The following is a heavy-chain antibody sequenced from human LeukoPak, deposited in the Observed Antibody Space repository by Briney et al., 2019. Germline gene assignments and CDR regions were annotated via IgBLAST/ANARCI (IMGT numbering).Heavy chain of an antibody. CDR1: GGTFSSYA. Sequence: SVKVSCKASGGTFSSYAISWVRQAPGQGLEWMGGIIPIFGTANYAQKFQGRVTITADESTSTAYMELSSLRSEDTAVYYCAREWVDACTNGVCYGDYYYYGMDVWGQGTTVTVSS. J-gene: IGHJ6*02. V-gene: IGHV1-69*13. CDR3: AREWVDACTNGVCYGDYYYYGMDV. CDR2: IIPIFGTA. D-gene: IGHD2-8*01.